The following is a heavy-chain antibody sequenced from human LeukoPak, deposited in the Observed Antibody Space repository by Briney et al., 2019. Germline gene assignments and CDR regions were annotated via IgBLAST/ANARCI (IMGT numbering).Heavy chain of an antibody. V-gene: IGHV3-23*01. CDR3: AKHCSGYCNTASEKRFDP. CDR1: GFTFSSYS. CDR2: IGSNSVPT. D-gene: IGHD2-2*03. Sequence: QSGGSLRLSCAASGFTFSSYSMNWVRQAPGKGLEWVSGIGSNSVPTVYADSVKGRFTISRDNFKSMLYLQMYSLRVEDTAVYYCAKHCSGYCNTASEKRFDPWGQGTLVTVSS. J-gene: IGHJ5*02.